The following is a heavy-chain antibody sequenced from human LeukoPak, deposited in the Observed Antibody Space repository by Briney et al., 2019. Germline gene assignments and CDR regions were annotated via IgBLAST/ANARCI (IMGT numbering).Heavy chain of an antibody. V-gene: IGHV3-53*01. D-gene: IGHD3-10*01. CDR2: IYSGGST. CDR3: AKDLSPYYGSGSYDY. CDR1: GFTVSSNY. Sequence: GGSLRLSCAASGFTVSSNYMSWVRQAPGKGLEWVSVIYSGGSTYYADSVKGRFTISRDNSKNTLYLQMNSLRAEDTAVYYCAKDLSPYYGSGSYDYWGQGTLVTVSS. J-gene: IGHJ4*02.